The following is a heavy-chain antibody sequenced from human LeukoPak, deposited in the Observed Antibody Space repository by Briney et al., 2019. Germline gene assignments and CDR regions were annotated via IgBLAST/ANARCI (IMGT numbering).Heavy chain of an antibody. CDR2: QYYSGAT. Sequence: SETLSLTCSVSGGSMSPYYWNWIRQPPGKGLEWIGYQYYSGATDYNPSLKSRVTFSVDTSKNQFSLKLNSVTAADTAVYYCAREFRYSGYEGGYYFDYWGQGTLVTVSS. CDR3: AREFRYSGYEGGYYFDY. V-gene: IGHV4-59*01. CDR1: GGSMSPYY. D-gene: IGHD5-12*01. J-gene: IGHJ4*02.